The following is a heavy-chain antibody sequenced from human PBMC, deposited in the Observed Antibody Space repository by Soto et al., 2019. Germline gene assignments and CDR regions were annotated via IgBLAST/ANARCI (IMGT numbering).Heavy chain of an antibody. CDR2: IKQDGSEK. CDR1: GFTFSRYW. Sequence: EVQLVQSGGGLVQPGGSLRLSCADSGFTFSRYWMSWVRQAPGKGLEWVANIKQDGSEKYYVDSVKGRFTISRDNAKNSLYLQMNSLRAEDTAVYYCARIYGDYGYYCGMDVWGQGTTVTVSS. CDR3: ARIYGDYGYYCGMDV. J-gene: IGHJ6*02. D-gene: IGHD4-17*01. V-gene: IGHV3-7*01.